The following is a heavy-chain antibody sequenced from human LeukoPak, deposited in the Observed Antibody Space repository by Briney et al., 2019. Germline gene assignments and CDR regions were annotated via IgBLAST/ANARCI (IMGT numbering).Heavy chain of an antibody. CDR1: GFTSSNSW. J-gene: IGHJ4*02. CDR3: TSDPLTIALAGAF. D-gene: IGHD6-19*01. CDR2: IKSKTDGGTT. V-gene: IGHV3-15*01. Sequence: GGSHSLACAPSGFTSSNSWMSWVRQAPGKGLEWVGRIKSKTDGGTTDYAAPVKGRFTISRDDSKNTQYLQMNSLKTEDTAVYYCTSDPLTIALAGAFGDQGNLVTVSS.